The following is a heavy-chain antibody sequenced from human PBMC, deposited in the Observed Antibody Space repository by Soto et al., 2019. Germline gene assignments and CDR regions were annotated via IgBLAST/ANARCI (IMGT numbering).Heavy chain of an antibody. CDR3: AKDRRITGTTSWFDP. J-gene: IGHJ5*02. CDR2: ISYDGSNK. V-gene: IGHV3-30*18. Sequence: QVQLVESGGGVVQPGRSLRLSCAASEFTFSSYGMHWVRQAPGKGLEWVAVISYDGSNKYYADSVKGRFTISRDNSKNTLYLQMNSLRAEDTAVYYCAKDRRITGTTSWFDPWGQGTLVTVSS. CDR1: EFTFSSYG. D-gene: IGHD1-7*01.